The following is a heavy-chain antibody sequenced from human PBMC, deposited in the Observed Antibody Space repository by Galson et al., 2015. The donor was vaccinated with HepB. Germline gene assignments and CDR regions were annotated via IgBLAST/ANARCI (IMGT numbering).Heavy chain of an antibody. CDR1: GFTFDDYA. V-gene: IGHV3-9*01. CDR2: ISWNSGSI. Sequence: SLRLSCAASGFTFDDYAMHWVRQAPGKGLEWVSGISWNSGSIGYADSVKGRFTISRDNAKNSLYLQMNSLRAEDTALYYCAKGGDCSGGSCYSRYFDYWGQGTLVTVSS. D-gene: IGHD2-15*01. CDR3: AKGGDCSGGSCYSRYFDY. J-gene: IGHJ4*02.